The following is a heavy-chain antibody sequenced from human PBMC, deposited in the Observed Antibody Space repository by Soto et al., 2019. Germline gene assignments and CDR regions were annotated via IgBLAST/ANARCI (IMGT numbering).Heavy chain of an antibody. CDR2: IYSSGSR. D-gene: IGHD2-15*01. Sequence: SETLSLTCTVSGDSLSSSRHYWGWIRQPPGKGLEWIGSIYSSGSRYYNPSLKSRVTISVDTSKNQLSLKLSSVTAADTAVYYCARDPRGYCSGGSCVADAFDIWGQGTMVTVSS. J-gene: IGHJ3*02. V-gene: IGHV4-39*07. CDR3: ARDPRGYCSGGSCVADAFDI. CDR1: GDSLSSSRHY.